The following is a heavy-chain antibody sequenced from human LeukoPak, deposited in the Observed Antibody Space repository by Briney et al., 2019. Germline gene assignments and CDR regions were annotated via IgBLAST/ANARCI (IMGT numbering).Heavy chain of an antibody. V-gene: IGHV3-23*01. CDR1: GITLSNYG. D-gene: IGHD3-22*01. J-gene: IGHJ4*02. CDR2: MSGSGGGS. CDR3: AKRGVVIRVILVGFYKEAYYFDS. Sequence: GGSLRLSCAVSGITLSNYGMSWVRKAPGKGLEWVAGMSGSGGGSNYADSVKGRFTVSRDNSKNTLYLQMKSLRAEDTAVYFCAKRGVVIRVILVGFYKEAYYFDSWGQGALVTVSS.